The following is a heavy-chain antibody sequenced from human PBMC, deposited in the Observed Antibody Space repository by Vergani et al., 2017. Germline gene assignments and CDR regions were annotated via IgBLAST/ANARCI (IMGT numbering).Heavy chain of an antibody. CDR1: GGSISSYY. J-gene: IGHJ2*01. V-gene: IGHV4-59*01. CDR3: ARDHKSAAAATPSYWYFDL. D-gene: IGHD6-13*01. CDR2: IYYSGST. Sequence: QVQLQESGPGLVKPSETLSLTCTVSGGSISSYYWSWIRQPPGKGLEWIGYIYYSGSTNYNPSLKSRVTISVDTSKNQFSLKLSSVTAADTAVYYCARDHKSAAAATPSYWYFDLWGRGTLVTVSS.